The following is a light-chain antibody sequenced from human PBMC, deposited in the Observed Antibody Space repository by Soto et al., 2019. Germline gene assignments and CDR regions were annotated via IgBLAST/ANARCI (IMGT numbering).Light chain of an antibody. CDR1: SSDIGTYNF. Sequence: QSVLTQPASVSGSPGQSITISCTGTSSDIGTYNFVSWYQQPPGKAPKLMIYEVSNRPSGVPDRFSGSKSGNTASLTISGLQAEDEADYYCCLYAVTFYVFGTGTKVTVL. CDR3: CLYAVTFYV. V-gene: IGLV2-14*01. J-gene: IGLJ1*01. CDR2: EVS.